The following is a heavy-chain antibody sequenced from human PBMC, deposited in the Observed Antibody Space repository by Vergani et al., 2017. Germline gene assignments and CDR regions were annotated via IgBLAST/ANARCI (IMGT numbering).Heavy chain of an antibody. V-gene: IGHV4-59*01. CDR3: ARGSWFDP. CDR1: GASISSYY. Sequence: QVQLQESGPGLVKPSETLSLTCTVSGASISSYYWSWIRQPPGKGLEWIGYIYYSGSTNYNPSLKSRVTISVETSKNQFSLKLSSVTAADTAVYYCARGSWFDPWGQGTLVTVSS. J-gene: IGHJ5*02. CDR2: IYYSGST.